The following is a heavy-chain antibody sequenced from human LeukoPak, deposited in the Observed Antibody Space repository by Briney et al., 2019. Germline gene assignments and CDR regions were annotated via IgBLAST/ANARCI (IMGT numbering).Heavy chain of an antibody. Sequence: GGTLRLSCAASEFTFSSYGMSWVRQAPGKGLEWVSLIYSGGSTYYADSVKGRFTISRDNSKNTLYLQMNSLRAEDTAVYYCARRAGGYSHPYDYWGQGTLVTVSS. CDR3: ARRAGGYSHPYDY. V-gene: IGHV3-53*01. CDR1: EFTFSSYG. D-gene: IGHD4-23*01. J-gene: IGHJ4*02. CDR2: IYSGGST.